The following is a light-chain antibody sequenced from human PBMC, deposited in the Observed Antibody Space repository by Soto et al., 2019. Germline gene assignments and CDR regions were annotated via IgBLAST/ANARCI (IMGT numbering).Light chain of an antibody. CDR1: QGIGDT. CDR2: DAS. CDR3: QQYRYWPLT. J-gene: IGKJ4*01. Sequence: VVSLSPATLSVSQGEGATLSCRASQGIGDTLALYQHKPGQSPRLLIYDASTRAIGIPARFSGNGSATEFTLTISSLHYEVFVVYSRQQYRYWPLTFGGGTKVDI. V-gene: IGKV3-15*01.